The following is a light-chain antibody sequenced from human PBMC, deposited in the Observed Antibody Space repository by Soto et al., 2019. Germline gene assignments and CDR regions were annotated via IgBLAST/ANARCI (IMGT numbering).Light chain of an antibody. V-gene: IGLV3-21*04. CDR3: QVWDSSSLVV. J-gene: IGLJ2*01. CDR2: YDS. CDR1: NIGSKS. Sequence: SYELTQPPSVSVAPGKTARITCGGNNIGSKSVHWYQQKPGQAPVLVIYYDSDRPSGIPERFSGSNSGNTATLTISRVEAGDEAEYYCQVWDSSSLVVFGGGTKLTVL.